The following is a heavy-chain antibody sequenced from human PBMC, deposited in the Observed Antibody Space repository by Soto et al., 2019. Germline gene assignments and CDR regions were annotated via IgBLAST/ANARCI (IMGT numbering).Heavy chain of an antibody. D-gene: IGHD2-15*01. Sequence: QLQESGPGLVKTSETLSLTCSVSGGSIGGDGSYWAWIRQYPGKGLEWIGYIYYSGTTYYNPSLRSRASISVDTPKSQFSLRLDSVNAADTAIYYCARETKTYCSGGSCNWFDPWGQGILVAVSS. V-gene: IGHV4-31*03. J-gene: IGHJ5*02. CDR1: GGSIGGDGSY. CDR2: IYYSGTT. CDR3: ARETKTYCSGGSCNWFDP.